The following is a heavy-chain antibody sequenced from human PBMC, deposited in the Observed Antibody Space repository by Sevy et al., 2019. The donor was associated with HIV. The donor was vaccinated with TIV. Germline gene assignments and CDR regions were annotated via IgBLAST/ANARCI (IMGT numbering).Heavy chain of an antibody. D-gene: IGHD6-19*01. J-gene: IGHJ4*02. CDR3: AKGVSWLVLGGYFDY. CDR1: GFTFRSYA. CDR2: IIGSGDNT. Sequence: GGSLRISCEASGFTFRSYAMSWVRQAPGKGLEWVSGIIGSGDNTYYADSVKGRFTDSRDNSKNTLYVQMNSLRAEDTAVYYCAKGVSWLVLGGYFDYGGQGTPVTVSS. V-gene: IGHV3-23*01.